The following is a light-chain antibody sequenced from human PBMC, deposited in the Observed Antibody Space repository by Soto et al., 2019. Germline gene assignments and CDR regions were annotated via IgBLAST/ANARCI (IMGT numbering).Light chain of an antibody. CDR1: QSVSSY. V-gene: IGKV3-11*01. CDR3: QQYVSSPWA. J-gene: IGKJ1*01. Sequence: EIVLTQSPATLSLSPGERATLSCRASQSVSSYLAWYQQKPGQAPRLLIYDASNRATGIPARFSGSGSGTDFTLTINSLEPEDFAVYYCQQYVSSPWAFGQGTKVDIK. CDR2: DAS.